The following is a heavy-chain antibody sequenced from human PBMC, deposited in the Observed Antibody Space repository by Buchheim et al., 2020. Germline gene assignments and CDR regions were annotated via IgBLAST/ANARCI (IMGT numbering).Heavy chain of an antibody. J-gene: IGHJ4*02. CDR3: ARYRAPGIAAAGTYYFDY. Sequence: QVQLVQSGAEVKKPGASVKVSCKASGYTFTSYAMHWVRQAPGQGLEWMGIINPSGGSTSYAQKFQGRVTMTRDTSTSTVYMELSSLRSEDTAVYYCARYRAPGIAAAGTYYFDYWGQGTL. D-gene: IGHD6-13*01. CDR1: GYTFTSYA. CDR2: INPSGGST. V-gene: IGHV1-46*01.